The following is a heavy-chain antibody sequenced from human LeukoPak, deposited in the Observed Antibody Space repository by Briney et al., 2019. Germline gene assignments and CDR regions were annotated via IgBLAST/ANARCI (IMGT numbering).Heavy chain of an antibody. D-gene: IGHD3-9*01. Sequence: PSETLSLTCAVYGGSFSGYYWSWIRQPPGKGLEWIGEINRSGSTNYNPSLKSRVTISVDTSKNQFSLKLSSVTAADTAVYYCARGNYDILTGYRTWAFDPWGQGTLVTVSS. CDR2: INRSGST. V-gene: IGHV4-34*01. CDR3: ARGNYDILTGYRTWAFDP. CDR1: GGSFSGYY. J-gene: IGHJ5*02.